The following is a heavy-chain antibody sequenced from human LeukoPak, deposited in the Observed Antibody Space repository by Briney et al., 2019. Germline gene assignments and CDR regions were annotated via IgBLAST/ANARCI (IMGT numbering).Heavy chain of an antibody. Sequence: GSLRLSCAASGFTFDDYAMHWVRQAPGKGLEWIGCFYHSGSTTYNPSLKSRVTTSVDTSKNEFSLKLNSVTAADTAVYYCASTQQWLAFDYWGQGILVTVSS. CDR3: ASTQQWLAFDY. J-gene: IGHJ4*02. CDR1: GFTFDDYA. CDR2: FYHSGST. V-gene: IGHV4-59*01. D-gene: IGHD6-19*01.